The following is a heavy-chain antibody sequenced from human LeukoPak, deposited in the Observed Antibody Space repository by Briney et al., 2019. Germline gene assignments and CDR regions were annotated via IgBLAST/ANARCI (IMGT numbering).Heavy chain of an antibody. Sequence: GASVKVSCKASGYTFTSYGISWVRQAPGQGLEWMGWISAYNGNTNYAQKLQGRVTMTTDTSTSTAYMELRSLRSDDTAVYYCARDLAGVVTATYFDYWGQGTLVTVSS. V-gene: IGHV1-18*01. CDR2: ISAYNGNT. CDR1: GYTFTSYG. D-gene: IGHD2-21*02. CDR3: ARDLAGVVTATYFDY. J-gene: IGHJ4*02.